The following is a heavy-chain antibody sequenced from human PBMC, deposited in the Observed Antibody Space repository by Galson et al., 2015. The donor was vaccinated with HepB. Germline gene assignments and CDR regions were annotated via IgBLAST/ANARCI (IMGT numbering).Heavy chain of an antibody. J-gene: IGHJ4*02. CDR3: ARDQGRDGYNKGPGY. D-gene: IGHD5-24*01. CDR1: GFTFSSYA. V-gene: IGHV3-30*04. Sequence: SLRLSCAASGFTFSSYAMHWVRQAPGKGLEWVAVISYDGSNKYYADSVKGRFTISRDNSKNTLYLQMNSLRAEDTAVYYCARDQGRDGYNKGPGYWGQGTLVTVST. CDR2: ISYDGSNK.